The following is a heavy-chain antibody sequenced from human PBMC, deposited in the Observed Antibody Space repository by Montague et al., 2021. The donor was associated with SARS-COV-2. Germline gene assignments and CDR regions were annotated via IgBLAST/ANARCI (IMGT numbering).Heavy chain of an antibody. V-gene: IGHV4-34*01. D-gene: IGHD3-22*01. CDR1: GGSFSGYY. CDR3: ARGTKRVFTYGYDSSGYASDY. CDR2: INHSGST. J-gene: IGHJ4*02. Sequence: SETLSLTCAVYGGSFSGYYWSRIRQPPGKELEWIGEINHSGSTKYNPSLKSRVTISVDTSKNQFSLKLSSVTAADTAVYYWARGTKRVFTYGYDSSGYASDYWGQGTRVTVSS.